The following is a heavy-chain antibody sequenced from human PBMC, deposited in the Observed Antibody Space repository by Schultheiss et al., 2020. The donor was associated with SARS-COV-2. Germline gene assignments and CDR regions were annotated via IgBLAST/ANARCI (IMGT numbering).Heavy chain of an antibody. CDR1: GFTVSRNY. J-gene: IGHJ1*01. CDR3: ARVGRDCSHGICYNAEYFQH. D-gene: IGHD2-8*01. CDR2: ILSSGSYT. V-gene: IGHV3-11*06. Sequence: GGSLRLSCAASGFTVSRNYMSWIRQAPGKGLEWVSHILSSGSYTNYADSVKGRFTISRDNAKSSLFLQMNSLRAEDTAVYYCARVGRDCSHGICYNAEYFQHWGQGTLVTVSS.